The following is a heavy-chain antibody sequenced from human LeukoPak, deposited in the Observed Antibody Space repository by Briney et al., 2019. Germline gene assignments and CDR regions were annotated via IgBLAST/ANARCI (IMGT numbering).Heavy chain of an antibody. Sequence: SVEGRFAISRDNSNNTLFLQMNSLRPDDTAVYNCARGSRGSGWSAIDYWGQGTLVTVSS. J-gene: IGHJ4*02. D-gene: IGHD6-19*01. V-gene: IGHV3-30*09. CDR3: ARGSRGSGWSAIDY.